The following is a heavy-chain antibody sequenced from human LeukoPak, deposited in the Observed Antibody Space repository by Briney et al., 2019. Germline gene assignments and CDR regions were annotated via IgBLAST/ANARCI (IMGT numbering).Heavy chain of an antibody. V-gene: IGHV3-21*01. CDR1: GFTFSSYA. CDR3: ARAFDSSGYDLDY. J-gene: IGHJ4*02. D-gene: IGHD5-12*01. CDR2: ISSSSSYI. Sequence: PGGSLRLSCAASGFTFSSYAMSWVRQAPGKGLEWVSSISSSSSYIYYADSVKGRFTISRDNAKNSPYLQMNSLRAEDTAVYYCARAFDSSGYDLDYWGQGTLVTVSS.